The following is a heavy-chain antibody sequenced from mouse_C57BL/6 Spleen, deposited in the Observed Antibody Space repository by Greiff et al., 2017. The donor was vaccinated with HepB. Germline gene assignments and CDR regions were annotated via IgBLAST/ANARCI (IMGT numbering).Heavy chain of an antibody. CDR3: ARGLRSDYFDY. D-gene: IGHD1-1*01. J-gene: IGHJ2*01. CDR1: GYAFSSSW. V-gene: IGHV1-82*01. CDR2: IYPGDGDT. Sequence: QVQLKQPGPELVKPGASVKISCKASGYAFSSSWMNWVKQRPGKGLEWIGRIYPGDGDTNYNGKFKGKATLTADKSSSTAYMQLSSLTSEDSAVYFCARGLRSDYFDYWGQGTTLTVSS.